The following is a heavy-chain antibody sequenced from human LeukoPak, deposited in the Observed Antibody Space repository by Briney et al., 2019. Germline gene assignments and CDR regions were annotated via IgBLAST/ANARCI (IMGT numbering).Heavy chain of an antibody. J-gene: IGHJ4*02. CDR1: GFTVSSNY. CDR3: ASPSGSYSRFDY. Sequence: GGSLRLSCAASGFTVSSNYMSWVRQAPGKGLEWVSVIYSGGSTYYADSVKGRFTISRDNSKNTLYLQMNGLRAEDTAVYYCASPSGSYSRFDYWGQGTLVTVSS. V-gene: IGHV3-66*01. D-gene: IGHD1-26*01. CDR2: IYSGGST.